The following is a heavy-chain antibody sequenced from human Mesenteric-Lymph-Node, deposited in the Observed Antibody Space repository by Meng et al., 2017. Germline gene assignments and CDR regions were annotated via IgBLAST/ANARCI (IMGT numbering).Heavy chain of an antibody. Sequence: SETLSLTCTVSGGSISSYYWSWIRQPAGKGLEWIGRIYHSGSTYYNPSLKSRVTISVDTSKNQFSLKLSSVTAADTAVYYCAKWEDPHFDSWGQGTLVTVSS. V-gene: IGHV4-4*07. CDR1: GGSISSYY. CDR3: AKWEDPHFDS. D-gene: IGHD1-26*01. CDR2: IYHSGST. J-gene: IGHJ4*02.